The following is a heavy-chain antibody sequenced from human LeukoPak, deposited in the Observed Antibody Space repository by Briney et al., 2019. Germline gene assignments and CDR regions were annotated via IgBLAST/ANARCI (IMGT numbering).Heavy chain of an antibody. CDR1: GGSFSGYY. CDR2: IDHRVGT. Sequence: SETLSLTCAVYGGSFSGYYWSWIRQPPGKGLEWIGEIDHRVGTNYNPSLKSRVPLSVDTSKHQFSLKLSSVTAADTAVYYCARGRLKDRGPRYFDLWGRGTLVTVSS. J-gene: IGHJ2*01. CDR3: ARGRLKDRGPRYFDL. D-gene: IGHD6-19*01. V-gene: IGHV4-34*01.